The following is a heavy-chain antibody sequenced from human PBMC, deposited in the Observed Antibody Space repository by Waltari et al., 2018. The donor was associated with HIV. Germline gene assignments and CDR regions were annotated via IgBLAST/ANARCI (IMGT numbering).Heavy chain of an antibody. CDR3: ARLKDIVVVVSLSAFDY. V-gene: IGHV5-51*01. Sequence: EVQLVQSGPEVKKPGESLKISCKVSGYTFTNYWIGWARQMPGQGLEWMGVIYPGDSDTRYSPSFQGQVTISADKSITTAYLQWTSLKASDTAMYYCARLKDIVVVVSLSAFDYWGQGTLVTVSS. J-gene: IGHJ4*02. CDR2: IYPGDSDT. D-gene: IGHD2-15*01. CDR1: GYTFTNYW.